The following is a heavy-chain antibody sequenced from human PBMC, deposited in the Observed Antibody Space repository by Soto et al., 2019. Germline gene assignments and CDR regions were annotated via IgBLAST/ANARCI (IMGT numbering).Heavy chain of an antibody. Sequence: PGGSLRLSCVGSGFTFGSYEMHWVRQAPGKGLEWVTFTSYDGGYSYYADSVKGRFTMSRDNSKNTLYLQMNSLRAEDTALYYCAKDGRISYCSGDCYSFDYWGQGTLVTVSS. D-gene: IGHD2-21*02. CDR3: AKDGRISYCSGDCYSFDY. CDR2: TSYDGGYS. CDR1: GFTFGSYE. V-gene: IGHV3-30*01. J-gene: IGHJ4*02.